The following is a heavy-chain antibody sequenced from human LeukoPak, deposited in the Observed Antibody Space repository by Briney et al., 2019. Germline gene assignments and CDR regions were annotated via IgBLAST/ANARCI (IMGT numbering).Heavy chain of an antibody. CDR2: INHSGST. D-gene: IGHD6-13*01. CDR1: GGSFSGYY. Sequence: PSETLSLTCAVYGGSFSGYYWSWIRQPPGKGLEWIGEINHSGSTNYNPSLKSRVTISVDTSKNQFSLKLSSVTAADTAVYYCARRQDSSSWYEEDYWGQGTLVTVSS. CDR3: ARRQDSSSWYEEDY. J-gene: IGHJ4*02. V-gene: IGHV4-34*01.